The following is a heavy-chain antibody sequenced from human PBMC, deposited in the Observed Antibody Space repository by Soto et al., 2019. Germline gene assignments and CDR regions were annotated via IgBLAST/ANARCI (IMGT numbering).Heavy chain of an antibody. CDR2: IIPVFGTT. D-gene: IGHD6-19*01. J-gene: IGHJ6*02. CDR1: GGTFSNYT. V-gene: IGHV1-69*01. Sequence: QVQLVQSGAEVKKPGSSVKVFCKASGGTFSNYTISWVRQAPGQGLEWMGGIIPVFGTTDYEQKFQGRVTIIADGSTSTAYMKLSSLRSADTAVYYCARSSPYIAVRKPTGNQDYYGMDVWGQGTTVTVSS. CDR3: ARSSPYIAVRKPTGNQDYYGMDV.